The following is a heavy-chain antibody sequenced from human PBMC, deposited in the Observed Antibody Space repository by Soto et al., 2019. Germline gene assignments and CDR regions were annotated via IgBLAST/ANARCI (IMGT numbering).Heavy chain of an antibody. CDR1: GFTFSNAW. CDR2: IISKSEGGRT. V-gene: IGHV3-15*07. J-gene: IGHJ4*02. CDR3: ATLYEAVTGIHVFDY. Sequence: EVQLVESGGGLVEPGGSLRLSCAASGFTFSNAWMIWVRQVPGKGLEWVGRIISKSEGGRTDYAAPVKGRCTVSRDDSRNTLFLEMSSLTTEDTGIYYCATLYEAVTGIHVFDYWGRGALVTVSS. D-gene: IGHD6-19*01.